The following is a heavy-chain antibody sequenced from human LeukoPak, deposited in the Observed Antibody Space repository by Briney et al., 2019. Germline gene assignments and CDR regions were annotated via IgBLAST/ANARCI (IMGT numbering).Heavy chain of an antibody. CDR3: ARDCYSGFDAL. CDR2: IYHSGST. Sequence: SETLSLTCTVSGGSISTYYWSWIRQPPGKGLEWIGYIYHSGSTNYNPSLKSRVTISVDTSQDQFYLKLSSVTAADTAVYYCARDCYSGFDALWGQGTLVTVSS. J-gene: IGHJ4*02. V-gene: IGHV4-59*01. D-gene: IGHD5-12*01. CDR1: GGSISTYY.